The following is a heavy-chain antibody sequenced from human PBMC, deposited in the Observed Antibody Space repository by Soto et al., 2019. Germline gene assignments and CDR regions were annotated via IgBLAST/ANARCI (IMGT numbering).Heavy chain of an antibody. CDR1: EXSFNFYW. D-gene: IGHD3-3*01. J-gene: IGHJ4*02. Sequence: LRLSFAASEXSFNFYWMHWVRQTPGKGLVWVSRINPVGTITNYADSVEGRFIISRDNAATTLYLQMNSLSAEDTAIYYCTSDTFGLRDSWGQGTLVTVSS. V-gene: IGHV3-74*01. CDR3: TSDTFGLRDS. CDR2: INPVGTIT.